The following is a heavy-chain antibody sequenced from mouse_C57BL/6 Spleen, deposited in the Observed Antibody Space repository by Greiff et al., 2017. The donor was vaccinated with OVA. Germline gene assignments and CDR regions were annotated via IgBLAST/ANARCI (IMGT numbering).Heavy chain of an antibody. J-gene: IGHJ2*01. V-gene: IGHV5-16*01. CDR3: ARGKGQFFDY. D-gene: IGHD3-3*01. Sequence: DVKLVESAGGLVQPGRSMKLSCTASGFTFSDYYMAWVRQVPEKGLEWVANINYDGSSTYYLDSLKSRFIISRDNAKNILYLQMSSLKSEDTATYYCARGKGQFFDYWGQGTTLTVSS. CDR2: INYDGSST. CDR1: GFTFSDYY.